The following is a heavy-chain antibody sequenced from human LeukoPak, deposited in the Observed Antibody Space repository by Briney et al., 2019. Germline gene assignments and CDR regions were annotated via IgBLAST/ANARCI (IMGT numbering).Heavy chain of an antibody. CDR1: GGFISSYY. D-gene: IGHD6-6*01. J-gene: IGHJ4*02. CDR2: IYYSGST. CDR3: ARGASSSLNY. V-gene: IGHV4-59*01. Sequence: SETLSLTCTVSGGFISSYYWSWIRQSPGKGLEWIGYIYYSGSTNYNPSLKSRVTISVDTSKNQFSLKLSSVTAADTAVYYCARGASSSLNYWGQGTLVTVSS.